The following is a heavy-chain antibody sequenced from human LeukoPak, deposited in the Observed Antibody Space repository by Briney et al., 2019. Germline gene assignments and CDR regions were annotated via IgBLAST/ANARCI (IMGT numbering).Heavy chain of an antibody. J-gene: IGHJ4*02. Sequence: GASVKVSCKASGGTFTGFGITWVRQAPGQGLEWMGRIIPIFGTTNYAQKFRGRITITTDEFTKIAYMELASLTSEDTAVYYCARVRLLGASNYFDYWGPGTLVTVSS. CDR1: GGTFTGFG. V-gene: IGHV1-69*05. CDR3: ARVRLLGASNYFDY. D-gene: IGHD7-27*01. CDR2: IIPIFGTT.